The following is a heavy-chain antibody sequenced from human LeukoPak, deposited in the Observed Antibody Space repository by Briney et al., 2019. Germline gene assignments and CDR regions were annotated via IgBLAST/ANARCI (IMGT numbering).Heavy chain of an antibody. CDR1: GFTFSNYW. J-gene: IGHJ4*02. Sequence: GGSLRLSGAASGFTFSNYWMSWVRQAPGKGLEWVANIKQDGSEKYYVNSVKGRFTISRDNAKNSLYLQMNSLRAEDTAVYYCARGSSIAAAGTALDYWGQGTLVTVSS. D-gene: IGHD6-13*01. CDR2: IKQDGSEK. CDR3: ARGSSIAAAGTALDY. V-gene: IGHV3-7*01.